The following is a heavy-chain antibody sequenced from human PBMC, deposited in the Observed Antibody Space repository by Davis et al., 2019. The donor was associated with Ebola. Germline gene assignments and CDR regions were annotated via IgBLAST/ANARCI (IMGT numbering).Heavy chain of an antibody. CDR3: ARPRYCSSTSGFYYYYMDV. CDR2: IDWDDDK. CDR1: GFSLSTSGMC. Sequence: SGPTLVKPTQTLTLTCTFSGFSLSTSGMCVSWIRQPPGKALEWLALIDWDDDKYYSTSLKTRLTISKDTSKNQVVLTMTNMDPVDTATYYCARPRYCSSTSGFYYYYMDVWGKGTTVTVSS. J-gene: IGHJ6*03. D-gene: IGHD2-2*01. V-gene: IGHV2-70*01.